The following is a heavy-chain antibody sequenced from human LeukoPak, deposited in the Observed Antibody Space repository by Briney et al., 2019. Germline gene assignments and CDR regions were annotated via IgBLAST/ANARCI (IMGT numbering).Heavy chain of an antibody. Sequence: SETLSLTCTVSGGSISSYYWSWVRQPPGKGLEWIGYIYYSGSTNYNPSLKSRVTISVDTSKNQFSLKLSSVTAADTAVYYCARGSSWYPFDYWGQGTLVTVSS. CDR2: IYYSGST. J-gene: IGHJ4*02. D-gene: IGHD6-13*01. V-gene: IGHV4-59*01. CDR3: ARGSSWYPFDY. CDR1: GGSISSYY.